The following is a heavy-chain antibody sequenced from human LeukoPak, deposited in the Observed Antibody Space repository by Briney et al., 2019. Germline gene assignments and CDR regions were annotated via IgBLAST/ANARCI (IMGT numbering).Heavy chain of an antibody. CDR1: GFTFSSYG. CDR3: AKGGADIAVLPAAIPFDY. Sequence: PGGSLRLSCAASGFTFSSYGMHWVRQAPGKGLECVAFIPYDGSNEYYADSVKGRFTISRDNSKNTLYLQMNSLRAEDTAVYYCAKGGADIAVLPAAIPFDYWGQGTLVTVSS. J-gene: IGHJ4*02. V-gene: IGHV3-30*02. CDR2: IPYDGSNE. D-gene: IGHD2-2*02.